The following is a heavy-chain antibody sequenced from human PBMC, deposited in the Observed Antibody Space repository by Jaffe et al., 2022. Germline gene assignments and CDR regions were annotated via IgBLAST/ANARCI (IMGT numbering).Heavy chain of an antibody. D-gene: IGHD3-16*02. V-gene: IGHV4-61*01. CDR3: ARDKYDYIWGSYPQGAFDI. CDR1: GGSVSSGSYY. J-gene: IGHJ3*02. CDR2: IYYSGST. Sequence: QVQLQESGPGLVKPSETLSLTCTVSGGSVSSGSYYWSWIRQPPGKGLEWIGYIYYSGSTNYNPSLKSRVTISVDTSKNQFSLKLSSVTAADTAVYYCARDKYDYIWGSYPQGAFDIWGQGTMVTVSS.